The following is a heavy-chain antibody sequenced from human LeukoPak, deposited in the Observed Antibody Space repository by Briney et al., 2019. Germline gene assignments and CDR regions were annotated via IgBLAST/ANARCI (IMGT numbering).Heavy chain of an antibody. CDR1: GFTFSSYA. Sequence: GGSLRLSCAASGFTFSSYAMHWVRQAPGKGLEWVAVISYDGSNKYYADSVKGRFTISRDNSKNTLYLQMNSLRAEDTAVYYCAKDPRDGDYVYYFDYWGQGTLVTVSS. CDR2: ISYDGSNK. V-gene: IGHV3-30-3*01. CDR3: AKDPRDGDYVYYFDY. J-gene: IGHJ4*02. D-gene: IGHD4-17*01.